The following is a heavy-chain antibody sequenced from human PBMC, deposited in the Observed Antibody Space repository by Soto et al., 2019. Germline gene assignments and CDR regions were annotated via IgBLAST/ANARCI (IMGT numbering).Heavy chain of an antibody. D-gene: IGHD3-22*01. CDR3: AKAISDYYAPFDF. Sequence: GGSLRLSCAASGFTFSSSAMTWVRQATGKGLEWVSAISGSGASTYYADSVKGRFTIYRDNSKNTLYLQMNSLRAEDTAVYSCAKAISDYYAPFDFWGQGTLVTVSS. CDR1: GFTFSSSA. CDR2: ISGSGAST. V-gene: IGHV3-23*01. J-gene: IGHJ4*02.